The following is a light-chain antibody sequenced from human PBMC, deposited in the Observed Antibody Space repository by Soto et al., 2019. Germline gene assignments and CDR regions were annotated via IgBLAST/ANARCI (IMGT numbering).Light chain of an antibody. CDR1: QTISSY. V-gene: IGKV1-39*01. Sequence: DLPMTQSPSSLSASVGERVTITCRASQTISSYLNWYQQTPGRAPKLLIYAASSLQGGVPSRFSGSGSGSDVTLTISSLQPEDFATFYCQQTYSTPSTWTFGQGTKVEIK. CDR2: AAS. J-gene: IGKJ1*01. CDR3: QQTYSTPSTWT.